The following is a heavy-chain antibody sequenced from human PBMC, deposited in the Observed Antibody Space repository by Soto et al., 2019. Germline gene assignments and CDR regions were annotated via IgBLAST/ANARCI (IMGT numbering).Heavy chain of an antibody. J-gene: IGHJ5*02. CDR2: IIPIFGTA. CDR1: GGTFSSYA. CDR3: ARDEAIAAAGT. Sequence: SVKVSCKASGGTFSSYAISWVRQAPGQGLELIGGIIPIFGTANNAQKFQGRVTITADKSTSTAYMELSSLRSEDTAVYYCARDEAIAAAGTWGQGTMVTVYS. D-gene: IGHD6-13*01. V-gene: IGHV1-69*06.